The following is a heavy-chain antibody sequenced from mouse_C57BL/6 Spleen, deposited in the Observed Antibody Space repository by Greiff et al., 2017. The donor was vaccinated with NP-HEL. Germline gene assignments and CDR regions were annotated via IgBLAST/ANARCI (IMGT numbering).Heavy chain of an antibody. CDR1: GYTFTSYW. CDR3: ARDDYDEGFAY. V-gene: IGHV1-52*01. D-gene: IGHD2-4*01. J-gene: IGHJ3*01. CDR2: IDPSDSET. Sequence: QVQLQQPGAELVRPGSSVKLSCKASGYTFTSYWMHWVKQRPIQGLEWIGNIDPSDSETHYNQKFKDKATLTVDKSSSTAYMQLSSLTSEDSAVYDCARDDYDEGFAYWGQGTLVTVSA.